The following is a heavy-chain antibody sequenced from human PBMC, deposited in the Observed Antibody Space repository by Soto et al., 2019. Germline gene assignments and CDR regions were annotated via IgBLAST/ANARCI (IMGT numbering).Heavy chain of an antibody. D-gene: IGHD1-26*01. V-gene: IGHV4-4*02. CDR1: GGSISSSNW. Sequence: QVQLQESGPGLVKPSGTLSLTCAVSGGSISSSNWWSWVRQPPGKGLEWIGKIYHSGSTNYNPSLKSRVTRSVDKSKNQFSLKLCSVTAADTAVYYCARVSGSYYYGMDVWGQGTTVTVSS. CDR3: ARVSGSYYYGMDV. J-gene: IGHJ6*02. CDR2: IYHSGST.